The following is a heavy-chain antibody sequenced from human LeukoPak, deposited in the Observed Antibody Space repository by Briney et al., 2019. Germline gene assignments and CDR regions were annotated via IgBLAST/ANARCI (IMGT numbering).Heavy chain of an antibody. J-gene: IGHJ4*02. Sequence: GESLKISCKGSGYTFTNHWIGWVRQMPGKGLEWMGMIWPDDSNIKYSPSFQGQVTISADKSIRTVYLQWNSLKASDTAIYYCARDGTRGYNYGYWGQGTLVTVSS. D-gene: IGHD3-16*01. V-gene: IGHV5-51*01. CDR3: ARDGTRGYNYGY. CDR2: IWPDDSNI. CDR1: GYTFTNHW.